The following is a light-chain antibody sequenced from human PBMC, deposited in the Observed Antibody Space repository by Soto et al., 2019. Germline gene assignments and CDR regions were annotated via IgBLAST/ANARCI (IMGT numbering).Light chain of an antibody. Sequence: DIVMTQSPDSLAVSLGERATINCKSSQSVFQRSDNKNYLGWYQQKPGQPPKLLIYWASSRESGVPDRFIGSESGTDFTLTIGRLQREDADFYSCQQYFSLPLTVGGGTTVDIK. CDR2: WAS. V-gene: IGKV4-1*01. CDR1: QSVFQRSDNKNY. J-gene: IGKJ4*01. CDR3: QQYFSLPLT.